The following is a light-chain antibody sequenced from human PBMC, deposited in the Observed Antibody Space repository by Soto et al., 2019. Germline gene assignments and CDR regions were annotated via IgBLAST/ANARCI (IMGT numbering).Light chain of an antibody. Sequence: DIVLTQSPLSLPVTPAEPASISCTSSHSLLHSNGYNYLDWYLQKPGQSPQLLIYLGSNRASGVPDRFSGSGSGTDFTLKISRVEAEDVGVYYCMQPLQSWTFGQGTKVDI. J-gene: IGKJ1*01. CDR1: HSLLHSNGYNY. V-gene: IGKV2-28*01. CDR3: MQPLQSWT. CDR2: LGS.